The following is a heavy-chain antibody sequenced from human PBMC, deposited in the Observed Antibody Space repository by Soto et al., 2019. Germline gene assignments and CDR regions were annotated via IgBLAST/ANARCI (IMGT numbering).Heavy chain of an antibody. CDR3: ARVLYYGMDV. V-gene: IGHV2-26*01. Sequence: QVTLKESGPVLVKPTETLTLTCTCSGFSFSNPRMSVSWIRQPPGKPLEWLAHISSSDVKSYSTSLKSRLTILKETSKNQVVITMTNVYPMDPATYYCARVLYYGMDVWGQGTTVTVSS. CDR1: GFSFSNPRMS. J-gene: IGHJ6*02. CDR2: ISSSDVK.